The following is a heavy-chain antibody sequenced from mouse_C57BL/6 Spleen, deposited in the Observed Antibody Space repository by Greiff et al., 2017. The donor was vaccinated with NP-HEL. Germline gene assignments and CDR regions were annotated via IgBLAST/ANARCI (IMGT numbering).Heavy chain of an antibody. J-gene: IGHJ2*01. CDR2: ISDGGSYT. Sequence: EVMLVESGGGLVKPGGSLKLSCAASGFTFSSYAMSWVRQTPEKRLEWVAVISDGGSYTYYPDNVKGRFTISRDNAKNNLYLQMSHLKSEDTAMYYCARDLYSNIYYFDYWGQGTTLTVSS. CDR1: GFTFSSYA. V-gene: IGHV5-4*01. CDR3: ARDLYSNIYYFDY. D-gene: IGHD2-5*01.